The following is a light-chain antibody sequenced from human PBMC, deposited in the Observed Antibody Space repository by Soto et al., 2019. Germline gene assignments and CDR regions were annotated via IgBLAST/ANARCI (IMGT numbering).Light chain of an antibody. J-gene: IGKJ4*01. CDR1: QDINNW. CDR3: QQANSFPLT. CDR2: TTS. Sequence: DIQVTQSPSSVSASVGDRVTITSRASQDINNWLAWYQQKPGKAPKLLIYTTSILQSGVPSRFSGSGSGTDFTLTISSLQPEDFATYYCQQANSFPLTFGGGTKVEIK. V-gene: IGKV1D-12*01.